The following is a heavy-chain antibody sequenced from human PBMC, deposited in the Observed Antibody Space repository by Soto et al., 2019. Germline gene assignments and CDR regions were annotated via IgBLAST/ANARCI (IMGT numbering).Heavy chain of an antibody. CDR3: ARVRVSSSCGWLDP. J-gene: IGHJ5*02. Sequence: SETLSLTCTVSGGSISSGDYYWSWIRQPPGKGLEWIGYIYYSGSTYYNPSLKSRVTISVDTSKNQFSLKLSSVTAADTAVYYCARVRVSSSCGWLDPWGQGTLVTVSS. CDR2: IYYSGST. V-gene: IGHV4-30-4*01. D-gene: IGHD6-13*01. CDR1: GGSISSGDYY.